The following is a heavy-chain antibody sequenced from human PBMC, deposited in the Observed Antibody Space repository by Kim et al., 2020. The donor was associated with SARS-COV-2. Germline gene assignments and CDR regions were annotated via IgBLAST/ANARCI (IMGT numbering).Heavy chain of an antibody. CDR2: IYYSGST. CDR3: ATYSRSDYYSMDV. V-gene: IGHV4-39*01. J-gene: IGHJ6*02. D-gene: IGHD5-18*01. Sequence: SETLSLTCTVSGGSISSSSYYWGWIRQPPGKGLEWIGSIYYSGSTYYNPSLKSRVTISVDTSKNQFALNLSSVTAADTAVFYCATYSRSDYYSMDVWGQGTTVTVSS. CDR1: GGSISSSSYY.